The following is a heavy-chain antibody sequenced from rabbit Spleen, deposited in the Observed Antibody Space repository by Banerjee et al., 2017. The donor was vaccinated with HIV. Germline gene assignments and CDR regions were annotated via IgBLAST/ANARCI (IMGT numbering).Heavy chain of an antibody. J-gene: IGHJ6*01. D-gene: IGHD1-1*01. Sequence: QEQLVESGGGLVQPEGSLTLTCTASGVSFSGSSYMCWVRQAPGKGLEWIACIHTGSSAFTYFASWAKGRFTISKASSTTVTLQMTSLTAADTATYFCARDTSTSFSSYGMDLWGPGTLVTVS. CDR1: GVSFSGSSY. V-gene: IGHV1S45*01. CDR2: IHTGSSAFT. CDR3: ARDTSTSFSSYGMDL.